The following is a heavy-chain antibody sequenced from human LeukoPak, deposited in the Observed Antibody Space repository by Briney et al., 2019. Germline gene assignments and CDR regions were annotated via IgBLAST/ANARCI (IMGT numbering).Heavy chain of an antibody. CDR1: GGSISSSSYY. D-gene: IGHD3-22*01. Sequence: SETLSLTCTVSGGSISSSSYYWGWIRQPPGKGLEWIGSIFYSGSTYYNPSLKSRVTISLDTSKNQFSLRLTSVTAADTAVYSCATSSGYYYAIDQWGQGTLVIVSS. CDR3: ATSSGYYYAIDQ. CDR2: IFYSGST. J-gene: IGHJ4*02. V-gene: IGHV4-39*07.